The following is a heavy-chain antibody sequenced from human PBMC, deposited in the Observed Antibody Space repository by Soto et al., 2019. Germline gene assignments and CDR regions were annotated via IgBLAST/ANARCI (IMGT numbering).Heavy chain of an antibody. V-gene: IGHV1-2*04. D-gene: IGHD5-12*01. CDR2: INPNSGGT. CDR3: SRESGGATATLDYYYFYMDV. CDR1: GYTFSDYY. J-gene: IGHJ6*03. Sequence: ASVKVSCKASGYTFSDYYIHWMRQAPGQGLERMGWINPNSGGTKYAHKFQGWVTMTRDTSIKTAYMELSRLTSDDTAVYYCSRESGGATATLDYYYFYMDVWGKGTTVTVSS.